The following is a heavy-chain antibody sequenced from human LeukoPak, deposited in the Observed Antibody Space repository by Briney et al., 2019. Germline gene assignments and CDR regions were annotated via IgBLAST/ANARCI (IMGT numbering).Heavy chain of an antibody. J-gene: IGHJ4*02. CDR2: MYYTGTT. V-gene: IGHV4-39*07. CDR3: ASSPSGSYSQIDY. Sequence: PSETLSLTCSVSGGSIRSLGYSWGWIRQPPGKGLEWIASMYYTGTTYYNPSLKSRVTISVDTSKNQFSLKLSSVTAADTAVYYCASSPSGSYSQIDYWGQGTLVTVSS. CDR1: GGSIRSLGYS. D-gene: IGHD1-26*01.